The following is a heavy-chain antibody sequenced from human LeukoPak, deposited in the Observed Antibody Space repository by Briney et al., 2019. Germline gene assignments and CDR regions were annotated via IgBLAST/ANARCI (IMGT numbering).Heavy chain of an antibody. CDR2: INTNTGNP. V-gene: IGHV7-4-1*02. D-gene: IGHD3-3*02. CDR1: GYTFTSYA. CDR3: ARGRYIYGGAVGDYFDY. Sequence: ASVKVSCKASGYTFTSYAMNWVRQAPGQGLEWMGWINTNTGNPTYAQGFTGRFVFSLDTSVSTAYLQISSLKAEDTAVYYCARGRYIYGGAVGDYFDYWGQGTLVTVSS. J-gene: IGHJ4*02.